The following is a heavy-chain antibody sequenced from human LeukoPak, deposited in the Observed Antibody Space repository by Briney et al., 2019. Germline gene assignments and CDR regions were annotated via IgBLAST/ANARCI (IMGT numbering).Heavy chain of an antibody. CDR1: GYSISSGYY. J-gene: IGHJ6*03. CDR3: ARHLHFITMVRGVSGASGGGGKAGRRYYYMDV. CDR2: TYHNGST. D-gene: IGHD3-10*01. Sequence: PSETLSLTCTVSGYSISSGYYWGWIRQPPGKGLEWIGSTYHNGSTYYNPSLKSRVTISVDTSKNQFSLKLSSVTAADTAVYYCARHLHFITMVRGVSGASGGGGKAGRRYYYMDVWGKGTTVTISS. V-gene: IGHV4-38-2*02.